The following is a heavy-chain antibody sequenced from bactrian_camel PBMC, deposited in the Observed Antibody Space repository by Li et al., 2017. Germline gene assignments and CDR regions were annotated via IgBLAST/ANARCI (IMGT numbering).Heavy chain of an antibody. CDR1: GWRSSTAS. D-gene: IGHD6*01. CDR2: INEHGGCT. J-gene: IGHJ4*01. Sequence: HVQLVESGGGSVQAEGSLRLSCAASGWRSSTASMAWFRQGPGKEREAVACINEHGGCTFYPDSVSGRFTVSKDNDKNRLYLQMDSLKPEDTDMYYCAAGPFYCTGTFPLSASSYNIWGQGTQVTVS. V-gene: IGHV3S1*01. CDR3: AAGPFYCTGTFPLSASSYNI.